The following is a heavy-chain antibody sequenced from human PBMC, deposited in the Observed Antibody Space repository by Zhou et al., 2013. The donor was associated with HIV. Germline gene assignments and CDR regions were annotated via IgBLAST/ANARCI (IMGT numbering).Heavy chain of an antibody. CDR1: GGTFSSYA. D-gene: IGHD2-8*02. CDR3: ARDEYCTGGVCYGLGY. V-gene: IGHV1-69*04. CDR2: IIPILGIA. Sequence: QVQLVQSGAEVKKPGSSVKVSCKASGGTFSSYAISWVRQAPGQGLEWMGRIIPILGIANYAQKFQGRVTITADKSTSTAYMELSSLRSEDTAVYYCARDEYCTGGVCYGLGYWGQGNPGSPSPQ. J-gene: IGHJ4*02.